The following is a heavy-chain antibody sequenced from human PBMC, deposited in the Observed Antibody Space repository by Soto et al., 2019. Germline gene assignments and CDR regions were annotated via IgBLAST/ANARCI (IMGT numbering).Heavy chain of an antibody. CDR3: ARDHYAYGSFDPFDY. CDR1: GFTFSSYT. CDR2: ISSSSSTI. D-gene: IGHD3-10*01. J-gene: IGHJ4*02. V-gene: IGHV3-48*02. Sequence: PGGSLRLSCTASGFTFSSYTMNWVRQAPGKGLEWISYISSSSSTIYYADSVKGRFTISRDNPKNSLYLQMNSLRDEDTAVYFCARDHYAYGSFDPFDYWGQGTLVTVSS.